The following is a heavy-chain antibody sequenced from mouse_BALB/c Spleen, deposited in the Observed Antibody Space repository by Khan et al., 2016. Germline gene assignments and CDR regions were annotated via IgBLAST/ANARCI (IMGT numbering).Heavy chain of an antibody. CDR2: INTYSGES. CDR1: GYTFTNYG. D-gene: IGHD1-1*01. Sequence: IQLVQSGPELKRPGKTVKISCKASGYTFTNYGINWVKQAPGKGLKWMGWINTYSGESTYADDFKGRFAFSLETSATTAYLQINNLKNEDTATYFCARYRYYYGSSRYFDVWGAGTTVTVSS. J-gene: IGHJ1*01. V-gene: IGHV9-3-1*01. CDR3: ARYRYYYGSSRYFDV.